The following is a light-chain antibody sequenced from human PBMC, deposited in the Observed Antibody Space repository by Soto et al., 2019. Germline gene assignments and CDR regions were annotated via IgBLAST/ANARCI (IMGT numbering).Light chain of an antibody. J-gene: IGKJ4*01. CDR1: QSVDIN. Sequence: EIVMTQSPATLSVSPGERATLSCRASQSVDINLAWYQQQPGQAPRLLIFGASTRATGIAARFSGSGSGTDFTLTISRLQSEDFGVYFCQQYDKWPLTFGGGTKVEIK. CDR2: GAS. CDR3: QQYDKWPLT. V-gene: IGKV3D-15*01.